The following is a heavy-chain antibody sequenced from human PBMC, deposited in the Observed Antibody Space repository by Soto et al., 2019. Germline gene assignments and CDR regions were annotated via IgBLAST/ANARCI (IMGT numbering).Heavy chain of an antibody. CDR3: ARQRVLPAQYFFDY. D-gene: IGHD6-25*01. Sequence: SETLSLTCAVSGGSVSSGSYFWTWIRQSPGKGLEWIGHITDVGSTNYNPSLKSRVTISADTTKNHFSLNLRSVTAADTAVYYCARQRVLPAQYFFDYWGQGTPVTVSS. CDR1: GGSVSSGSYF. J-gene: IGHJ4*02. V-gene: IGHV4-61*03. CDR2: ITDVGST.